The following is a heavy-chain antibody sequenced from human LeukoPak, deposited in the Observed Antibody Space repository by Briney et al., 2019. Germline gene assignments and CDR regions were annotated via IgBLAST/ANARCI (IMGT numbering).Heavy chain of an antibody. CDR2: INPNSGGT. D-gene: IGHD2-21*02. Sequence: ASVKVSCKASGYTFTGYYMHWVRQAPGQGLEWMGWINPNSGGTNYAQKFQGRVTMTRDTSISTAYMELSRLRSDDTAVYYCAREAYYGGDCYAGGFDPWGQGTLVTVSS. CDR1: GYTFTGYY. CDR3: AREAYYGGDCYAGGFDP. J-gene: IGHJ5*02. V-gene: IGHV1-2*02.